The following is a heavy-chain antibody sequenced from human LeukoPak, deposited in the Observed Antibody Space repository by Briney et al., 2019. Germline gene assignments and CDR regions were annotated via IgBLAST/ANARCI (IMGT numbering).Heavy chain of an antibody. Sequence: ASVKVSCKASGGTFSSYAISWVRQAPGQGLEWVGWISGYNDNTNYAQKVQGRVTMTTDTSTSTAYMELRSLRSDDTAVYYCARDSYDSSGNYLDYWGQGTLVTVSS. J-gene: IGHJ4*02. CDR1: GGTFSSYA. V-gene: IGHV1-18*01. CDR2: ISGYNDNT. D-gene: IGHD3-22*01. CDR3: ARDSYDSSGNYLDY.